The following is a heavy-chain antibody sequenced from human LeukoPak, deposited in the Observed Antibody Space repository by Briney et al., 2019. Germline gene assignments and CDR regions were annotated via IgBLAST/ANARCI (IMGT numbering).Heavy chain of an antibody. D-gene: IGHD2-2*01. Sequence: GGSLRLSCAASGFTFSSYAMSWVRQAPGKGLEWVSAISGSGGSTYYADSVKGRFTISRDSSKNTLYLQMNSLRAEDTAVYYCALTVGYCSSTSCYFDYWGQGTLVTVSS. CDR2: ISGSGGST. V-gene: IGHV3-23*01. J-gene: IGHJ4*02. CDR3: ALTVGYCSSTSCYFDY. CDR1: GFTFSSYA.